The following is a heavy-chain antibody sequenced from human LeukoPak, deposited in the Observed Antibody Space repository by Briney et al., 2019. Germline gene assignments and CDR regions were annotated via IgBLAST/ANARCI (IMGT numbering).Heavy chain of an antibody. J-gene: IGHJ4*02. Sequence: SETLSLTCTVSGGSISSYYWSWIRQPPGKGLEWIGYIYYSGSTNYHPSLKSRVTISVDTSKNQFSLKLSSVTAADTAVYYCARDGWGWPRYFDYWGQGTLVTVSS. CDR2: IYYSGST. V-gene: IGHV4-59*01. CDR1: GGSISSYY. D-gene: IGHD6-19*01. CDR3: ARDGWGWPRYFDY.